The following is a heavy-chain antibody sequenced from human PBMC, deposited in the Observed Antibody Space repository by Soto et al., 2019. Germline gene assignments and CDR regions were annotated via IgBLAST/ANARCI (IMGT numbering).Heavy chain of an antibody. V-gene: IGHV3-30*18. Sequence: QVQLVESGGGVVQPGRSLRLSCAASGFTFNTYGMHWVRQSPGKGLEWVAVISYDGSNKYYADSVKGRLTISRDNSKNTLYLQMNSLRAEDTAVYYCAKGQHCSSTSFYFYYYGMDVWGQGTTFAVSS. D-gene: IGHD2-2*01. J-gene: IGHJ6*02. CDR3: AKGQHCSSTSFYFYYYGMDV. CDR1: GFTFNTYG. CDR2: ISYDGSNK.